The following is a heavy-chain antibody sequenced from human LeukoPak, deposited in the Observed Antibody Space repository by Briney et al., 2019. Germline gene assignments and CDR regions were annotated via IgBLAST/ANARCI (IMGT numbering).Heavy chain of an antibody. CDR1: EFNLSGST. CDR2: IRTRANNYAT. Sequence: PGGSLRLSCAASEFNLSGSTIHWVRPASAKGLEWVGRIRTRANNYATTYAASVKGRFTISRDDSKNMVYLQMNSLKTEDTAVYYCTSPITIFGVVTKNYWGQGTLVTVSS. CDR3: TSPITIFGVVTKNY. V-gene: IGHV3-73*01. J-gene: IGHJ4*02. D-gene: IGHD3-3*01.